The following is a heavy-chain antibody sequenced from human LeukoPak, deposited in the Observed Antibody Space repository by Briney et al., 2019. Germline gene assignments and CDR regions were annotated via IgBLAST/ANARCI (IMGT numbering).Heavy chain of an antibody. V-gene: IGHV4-39*07. J-gene: IGHJ6*03. Sequence: PSETLSLTCTVSGGSISSSSYYWGWIRQPPGKGLEWIGSIYYSGSTYYNPSLKSRVTISVDTSKNQFSLKLNSVTAADTAVYYCARDQRGYSYGSYYMDVWGKGTTVTVSS. D-gene: IGHD5-18*01. CDR1: GGSISSSSYY. CDR2: IYYSGST. CDR3: ARDQRGYSYGSYYMDV.